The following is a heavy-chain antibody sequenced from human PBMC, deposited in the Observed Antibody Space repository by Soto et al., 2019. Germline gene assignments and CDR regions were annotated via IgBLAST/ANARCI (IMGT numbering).Heavy chain of an antibody. V-gene: IGHV1-69*12. Sequence: QVQLVQSGAEVKKPGSSVKVSCKASGGTFSSYAISWVRQAPGQGLEWMGGIIPIFGTANYAQKFQGRVTITADESTSTAYMELSSLRSEDTAVYYCASSRMATTQHYYGMDVWGQGTTVTVSS. J-gene: IGHJ6*02. CDR1: GGTFSSYA. CDR2: IIPIFGTA. CDR3: ASSRMATTQHYYGMDV. D-gene: IGHD5-12*01.